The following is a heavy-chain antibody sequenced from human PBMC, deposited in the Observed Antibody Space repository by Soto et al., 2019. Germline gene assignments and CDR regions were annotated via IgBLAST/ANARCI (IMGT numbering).Heavy chain of an antibody. CDR1: GGSINTFY. CDR2: IFSSGST. Sequence: SETLSLTCTVSGGSINTFYWSWVRQPAGKGLEWIGRIFSSGSTSFNPSLESRVAMSVDTSKNNFSLNLSSVTAADMAVYYCAREGSYSAYNFAHGIQLWSFDFWGQGAMVTVSS. J-gene: IGHJ4*02. D-gene: IGHD5-12*01. V-gene: IGHV4-4*07. CDR3: AREGSYSAYNFAHGIQLWSFDF.